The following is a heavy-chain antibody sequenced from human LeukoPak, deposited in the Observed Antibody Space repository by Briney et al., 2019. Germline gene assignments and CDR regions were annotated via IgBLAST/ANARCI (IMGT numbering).Heavy chain of an antibody. CDR1: RFTFRRCA. CDR3: AKGARGDTVTSIVGLNWFDP. D-gene: IGHD4-17*01. CDR2: ISYDGSHK. V-gene: IGHV3-30*18. Sequence: GGPLRLSCAAPRFTFRRCAMHWVRQAPGKALEWVAVISYDGSHKYYVVSVKSRFSIARENSKSTLYLQMNSLRADDTAVYYCAKGARGDTVTSIVGLNWFDPWGQGTLVTVSS. J-gene: IGHJ5*02.